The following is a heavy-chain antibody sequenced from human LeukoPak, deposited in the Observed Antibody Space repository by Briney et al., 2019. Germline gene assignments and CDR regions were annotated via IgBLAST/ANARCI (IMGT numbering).Heavy chain of an antibody. CDR2: ISSSGSSI. CDR3: ARDGLTTFGVAHAMYWYFDL. V-gene: IGHV3-48*04. CDR1: GLSISGQW. J-gene: IGHJ2*01. Sequence: GESLRLSCVASGLSISGQWMNWVRQAPGKGLEWVSYISSSGSSIYYADSVKGRFTISRDNAKNSVYLQMSSLRAEDTAVYYCARDGLTTFGVAHAMYWYFDLWGRGTLVTVSS. D-gene: IGHD3-3*01.